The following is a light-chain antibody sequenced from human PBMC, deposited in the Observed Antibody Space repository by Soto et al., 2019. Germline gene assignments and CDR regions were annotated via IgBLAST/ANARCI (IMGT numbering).Light chain of an antibody. CDR1: QSVSSN. CDR3: EQYHEWPLT. V-gene: IGKV3D-15*01. J-gene: IGKJ4*01. CDR2: DAS. Sequence: ETVMTQSPGTLSVSPGERATLSCRASQSVSSNLAWYQQKPGQAPRLLIYDASARATGIPARFSGSGSGTEFTLTISSLQSEDFAVYYCEQYHEWPLTFDGGTEVEIK.